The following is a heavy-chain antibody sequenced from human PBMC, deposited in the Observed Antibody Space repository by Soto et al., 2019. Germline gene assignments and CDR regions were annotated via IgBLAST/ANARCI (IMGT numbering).Heavy chain of an antibody. J-gene: IGHJ6*03. V-gene: IGHV4-61*01. CDR3: AREVRGTTIFLGYYYMDV. CDR1: YDSINSDKYY. Sequence: ASETLSLTCSVSYDSINSDKYYWGWIRQPPGKGLEWIGYIYYSGSTYYNPSLKSRGTISVDTAKNQFYLKLSSVTAADPAVYYFAREVRGTTIFLGYYYMDVWGKGTTVTVSS. D-gene: IGHD3-3*01. CDR2: IYYSGST.